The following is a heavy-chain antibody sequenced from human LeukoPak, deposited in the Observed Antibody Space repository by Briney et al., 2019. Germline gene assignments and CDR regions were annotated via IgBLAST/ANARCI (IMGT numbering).Heavy chain of an antibody. D-gene: IGHD3-22*01. CDR3: ARGGKYYYDSSGYRPNWFDP. CDR1: GFTVSSNY. V-gene: IGHV3-66*02. J-gene: IGHJ5*02. Sequence: QSGGSLRFSCAASGFTVSSNYMSWVRQAPGKGLEWVSVIYSGGSTYYADSVKGRFTISRDNSKNTLYLQMNSLRAEDTAVYYCARGGKYYYDSSGYRPNWFDPWGQGTLVTVSS. CDR2: IYSGGST.